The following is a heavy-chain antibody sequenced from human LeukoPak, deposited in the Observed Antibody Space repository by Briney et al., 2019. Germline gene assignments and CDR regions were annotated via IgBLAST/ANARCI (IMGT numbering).Heavy chain of an antibody. CDR2: IYSGDST. D-gene: IGHD3-9*01. CDR3: ARDGGSGTSTGYNGYLYYGMDV. J-gene: IGHJ6*02. V-gene: IGHV3-66*01. Sequence: GGSLRLSCVASVFTVSNNCLSWVRQAPGKGLECVSFIYSGDSTYYADSVKGRFTISRDSYKNTVHLQMNSLRAEDTAVYYCARDGGSGTSTGYNGYLYYGMDVWGQGTTVTVSS. CDR1: VFTVSNNC.